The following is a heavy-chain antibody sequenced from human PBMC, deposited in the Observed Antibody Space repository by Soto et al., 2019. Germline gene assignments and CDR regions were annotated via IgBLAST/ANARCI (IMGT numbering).Heavy chain of an antibody. CDR3: ARHHSIVVVPAAMKGFDY. V-gene: IGHV4-39*01. J-gene: IGHJ4*02. Sequence: SETLSLTCTVSGGSISSSSYYWGWIRQPPGKGLEWIGSIYYSGSTYYNPSLKSRVTISVDTSKNQFSLKLSSVTAADTAVYYCARHHSIVVVPAAMKGFDYRGQRTPVTVSS. CDR2: IYYSGST. CDR1: GGSISSSSYY. D-gene: IGHD2-2*01.